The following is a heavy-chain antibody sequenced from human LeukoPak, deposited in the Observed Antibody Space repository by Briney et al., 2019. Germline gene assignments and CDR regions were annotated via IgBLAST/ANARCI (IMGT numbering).Heavy chain of an antibody. D-gene: IGHD6-19*01. V-gene: IGHV4-30-2*01. CDR2: IYHSEST. J-gene: IGHJ4*02. CDR3: ARRAAGDYFDY. CDR1: GGSISSGGYY. Sequence: PSETLSLTCTVSGGSISSGGYYWSWIRQPPGKGLEWIGYIYHSESTNYSPSLKSRVTVSVDMSKNQFSLKLSSVTPADTAVYFCARRAAGDYFDYWGQGNLVTASS.